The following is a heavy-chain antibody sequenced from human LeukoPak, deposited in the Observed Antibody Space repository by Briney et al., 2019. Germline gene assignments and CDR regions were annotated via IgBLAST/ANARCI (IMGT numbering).Heavy chain of an antibody. CDR3: ARHVSFIAARLDYYYYYMDV. D-gene: IGHD6-6*01. V-gene: IGHV5-51*01. Sequence: PGESLKISCKGYGYSFTSYWIGWVRQMPGKGLEWMGIIYPGDSDTRYSPSFQGQVTISADKSISTAYLQWSSLKASDTAMYYCARHVSFIAARLDYYYYYMDVWGKGTTVTVSS. J-gene: IGHJ6*03. CDR2: IYPGDSDT. CDR1: GYSFTSYW.